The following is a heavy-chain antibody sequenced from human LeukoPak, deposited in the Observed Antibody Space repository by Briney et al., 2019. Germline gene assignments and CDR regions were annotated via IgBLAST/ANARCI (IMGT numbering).Heavy chain of an antibody. CDR2: IYATGTT. J-gene: IGHJ1*01. D-gene: IGHD3-16*02. CDR1: GGSISGYF. V-gene: IGHV4-4*07. Sequence: SETLSLTCAVSGGSISGYFWSWIRQPAGKGLEWIGRIYATGTTNYNPSLKSRVTMSVDTSKNQFSLNLTSVTAADTAVYYCAREGGGSNRCLDWGQGTLVTVSS. CDR3: AREGGGSNRCLD.